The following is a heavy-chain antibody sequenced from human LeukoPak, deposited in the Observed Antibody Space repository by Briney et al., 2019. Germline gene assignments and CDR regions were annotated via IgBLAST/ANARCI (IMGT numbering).Heavy chain of an antibody. CDR3: ARDILWFGEHYYGMDV. V-gene: IGHV1-18*04. Sequence: ASVKVSCKASGYTFTSYGIGWVRQAPGQGLEWMGWISAYNGNTNYAQKLQGRVTMTTDTSTSTAYMELGSLRSDDTAVYYCARDILWFGEHYYGMDVWGKGTTVTVSS. CDR1: GYTFTSYG. CDR2: ISAYNGNT. J-gene: IGHJ6*04. D-gene: IGHD3-10*01.